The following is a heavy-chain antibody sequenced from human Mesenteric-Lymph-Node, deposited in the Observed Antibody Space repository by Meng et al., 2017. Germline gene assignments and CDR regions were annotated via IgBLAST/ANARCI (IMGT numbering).Heavy chain of an antibody. CDR1: GDSISSDYF. CDR3: ARGFLSFVRVFDY. Sequence: QGQLQESGPGLVKPSQTLSLTCTVSGDSISSDYFWSWIRQPPGKGLEWIGYIYHGGSTDYNPSLRSRVTISVDTSKNQFSLKLSSVTAADTAVYYCARGFLSFVRVFDYWGQGTLVTVSS. J-gene: IGHJ4*02. V-gene: IGHV4-30-4*01. CDR2: IYHGGST. D-gene: IGHD2/OR15-2a*01.